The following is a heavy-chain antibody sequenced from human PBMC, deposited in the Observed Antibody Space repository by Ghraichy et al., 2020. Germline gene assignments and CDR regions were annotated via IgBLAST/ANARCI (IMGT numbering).Heavy chain of an antibody. D-gene: IGHD5-18*01. J-gene: IGHJ6*02. CDR1: GFTFSSYW. CDR2: IKQDGSEK. CDR3: ARTAKTGYPLYYYYGMDV. V-gene: IGHV3-7*01. Sequence: GGSLRLSCAASGFTFSSYWMSWVRQAPGKGLEWVANIKQDGSEKYYVDSVKGRFTISRDNAKNSLYLQMNSLRAEDTAVYYCARTAKTGYPLYYYYGMDVWGQGTTVTVSS.